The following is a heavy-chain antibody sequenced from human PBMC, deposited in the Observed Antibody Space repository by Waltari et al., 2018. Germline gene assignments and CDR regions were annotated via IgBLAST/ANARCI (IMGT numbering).Heavy chain of an antibody. J-gene: IGHJ2*01. D-gene: IGHD3-3*01. CDR1: GGPCVGRY. CDR3: VRGRAWSGEYFDI. Sequence: QVQLQQWGAGLLKPSETLSLTCGVSGGPCVGRYWTWIRQSPDKGLDCIGEINHSGNTNSNPSLKGRVTVSVDPSKSQFSLKLRALTVADTAVYYCVRGRAWSGEYFDIWGRGTLVTVSS. CDR2: INHSGNT. V-gene: IGHV4-34*02.